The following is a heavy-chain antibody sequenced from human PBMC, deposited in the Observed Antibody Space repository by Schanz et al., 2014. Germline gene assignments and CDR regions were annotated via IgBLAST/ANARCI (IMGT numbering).Heavy chain of an antibody. J-gene: IGHJ3*02. CDR1: GYNITSND. Sequence: QVQLVQSGDEVKKPGASVKVSCKTSGYNITSNDVTWVRQATGQGLEWMGMINPSGGSTTYAQKFQGRVAMTGDTSTSTVYMELSSLRSEDTAVYYCARGTMPGTFDIWGQGTMVTVSS. D-gene: IGHD2-2*01. CDR2: INPSGGST. V-gene: IGHV1-46*01. CDR3: ARGTMPGTFDI.